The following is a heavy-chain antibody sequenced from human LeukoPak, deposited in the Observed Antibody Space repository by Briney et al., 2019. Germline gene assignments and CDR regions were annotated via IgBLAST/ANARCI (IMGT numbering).Heavy chain of an antibody. CDR3: ARLTFFAYYYDSSDYKGFYFDY. Sequence: SETLSLTCAVSGGSISSGSYYWGWVRQPPGKGLEYIGTIFYSGSTYYNPSLKSRVTMSVDTSKNHFSLKLSSVTAADTAVFYCARLTFFAYYYDSSDYKGFYFDYWGQGSLVTVSS. CDR1: GGSISSGSYY. J-gene: IGHJ4*02. CDR2: IFYSGST. V-gene: IGHV4-39*02. D-gene: IGHD3-22*01.